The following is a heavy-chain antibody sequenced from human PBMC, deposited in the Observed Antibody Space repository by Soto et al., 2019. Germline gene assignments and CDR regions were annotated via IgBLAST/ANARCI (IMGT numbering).Heavy chain of an antibody. J-gene: IGHJ6*02. CDR1: GGTFSSYA. CDR3: ARGIVPLGYYYYYGMDV. V-gene: IGHV1-69*13. Sequence: ASVKVSCKASGGTFSSYAISWVRQAPGQGLEWMGGIIPIFGTANYAQKFQGRVTITADESTSTAYMELSSLRSEDTAVYYCARGIVPLGYYYYYGMDVWGQGTTVTVSS. CDR2: IIPIFGTA. D-gene: IGHD2-2*01.